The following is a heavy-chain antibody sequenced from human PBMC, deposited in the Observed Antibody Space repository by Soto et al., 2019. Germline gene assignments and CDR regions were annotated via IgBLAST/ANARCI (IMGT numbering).Heavy chain of an antibody. CDR3: ARGIGSSWHYYYYVMDV. V-gene: IGHV3-30-3*01. J-gene: IGHJ6*02. Sequence: GGSLRLSCAASGFTFSSYAMHWVRQAPGKGLEWVAVISYDGSNEYYADSVKGRFTISRDNSKNTLFLQVNSLRTDDTTVYYCARGIGSSWHYYYYVMDVWGQGTTVTVSS. D-gene: IGHD6-13*01. CDR2: ISYDGSNE. CDR1: GFTFSSYA.